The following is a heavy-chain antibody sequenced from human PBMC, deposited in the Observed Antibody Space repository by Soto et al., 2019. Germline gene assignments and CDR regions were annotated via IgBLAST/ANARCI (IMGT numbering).Heavy chain of an antibody. CDR3: ARVHSSSYHFFDY. CDR1: GFNFSSYW. V-gene: IGHV3-7*01. Sequence: GGSLRLSCAASGFNFSSYWMSWVRQAPGKGLEWVANIKQDGSEKYYVDSVKGRFTISRDNSKNTLYLQMSSLRADDTAVYYCARVHSSSYHFFDYWGQGTLVTVSS. CDR2: IKQDGSEK. J-gene: IGHJ4*02. D-gene: IGHD6-13*01.